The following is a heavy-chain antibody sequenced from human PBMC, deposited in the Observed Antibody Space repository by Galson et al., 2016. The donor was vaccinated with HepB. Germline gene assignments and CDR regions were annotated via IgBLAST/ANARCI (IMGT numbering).Heavy chain of an antibody. CDR3: ARDGFPGFGSFFDY. CDR2: VNHRGTT. J-gene: IGHJ4*01. V-gene: IGHV4-34*01. CDR1: GESLSGYF. Sequence: SETLSLTCTVSGESLSGYFWSWIRQPPGKGLEWIGEVNHRGTTNYDPSLESRVPISADTSKNQFSLNLSSVTAADAAVYFCARDGFPGFGSFFDYWGHGALVTVPS. D-gene: IGHD3-10*01.